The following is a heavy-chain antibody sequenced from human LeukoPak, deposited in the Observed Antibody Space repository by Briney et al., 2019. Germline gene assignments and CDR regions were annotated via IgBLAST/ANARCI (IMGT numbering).Heavy chain of an antibody. J-gene: IGHJ6*02. CDR1: GFTFSSYG. D-gene: IGHD2/OR15-2a*01. V-gene: IGHV3-33*01. CDR3: ARMASGQYGDA. Sequence: GGSLRLSCAASGFTFSSYGMHWVRQAPGKGLEWVAVIWYDGSNKYYADSVKGRFTISRDNSKNTLYLQMNSLRAEDTAVYYCARMASGQYGDAWGQGTTVTVSS. CDR2: IWYDGSNK.